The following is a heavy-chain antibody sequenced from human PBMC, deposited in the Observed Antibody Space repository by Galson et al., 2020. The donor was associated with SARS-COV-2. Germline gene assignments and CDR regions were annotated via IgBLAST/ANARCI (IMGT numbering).Heavy chain of an antibody. V-gene: IGHV2-70*01. J-gene: IGHJ4*02. CDR2: IDWDDDK. Sequence: SGPTLVKPTQTLTLTCTFSGFSLSTSGMCVSWIRQPPGKALEWLALIDWDDDKYYSTSLKTRLTIPKDTSKNQVVLTMTNMDPVDTATYYCARMPYDILTGYRHFDYWGQGTLVTVSS. D-gene: IGHD3-9*01. CDR3: ARMPYDILTGYRHFDY. CDR1: GFSLSTSGMC.